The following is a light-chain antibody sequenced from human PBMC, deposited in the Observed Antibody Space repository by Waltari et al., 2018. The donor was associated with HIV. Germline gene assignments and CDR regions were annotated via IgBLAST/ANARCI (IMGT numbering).Light chain of an antibody. CDR1: QSVNRY. CDR3: QQSDVVPRT. Sequence: DIQMTQSPSSLSASVGDTFTITCRASQSVNRYLSWYQQKPGKAPKRLIFAASTLQSGVPSRFAGSGSGTDFTLTISSLQPEDFATYYCQQSDVVPRTFGQGTRVEVQ. V-gene: IGKV1-39*01. CDR2: AAS. J-gene: IGKJ1*01.